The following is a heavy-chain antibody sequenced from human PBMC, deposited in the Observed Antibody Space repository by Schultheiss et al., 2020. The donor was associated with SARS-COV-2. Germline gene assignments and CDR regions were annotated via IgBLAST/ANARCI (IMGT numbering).Heavy chain of an antibody. D-gene: IGHD2-15*01. Sequence: GGSLRLSCAASGFTFDDYAMHWVRQAPGKGLEWVAVIWYDGSNKYYADSVKGRFTISRDNSKNTLYLQMNSLRAEDTAVYYCAGGILGYCSGGSCYGDYWGQGTLVTVSS. V-gene: IGHV3-33*08. CDR2: IWYDGSNK. CDR3: AGGILGYCSGGSCYGDY. J-gene: IGHJ4*02. CDR1: GFTFDDYA.